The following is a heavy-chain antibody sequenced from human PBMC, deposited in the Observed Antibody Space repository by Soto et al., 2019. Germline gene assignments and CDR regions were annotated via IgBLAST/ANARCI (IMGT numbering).Heavy chain of an antibody. J-gene: IGHJ4*02. D-gene: IGHD3-10*01. CDR2: ISYDGSNK. V-gene: IGHV3-30*18. Sequence: GSLRLSCAASGFTFSSYGMHWVRQAPGKGLEWVAVISYDGSNKYYADSVKGRFTISRDNSKNTLYLQMNSLRAEDMAVYYCAKETITMVRTPPGYWGQGTLVTVSS. CDR1: GFTFSSYG. CDR3: AKETITMVRTPPGY.